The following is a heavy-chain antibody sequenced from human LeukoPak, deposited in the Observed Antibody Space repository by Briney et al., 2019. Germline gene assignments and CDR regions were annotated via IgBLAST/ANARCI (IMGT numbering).Heavy chain of an antibody. CDR1: GGSISSGDYY. D-gene: IGHD2-2*01. J-gene: IGHJ5*02. V-gene: IGHV4-30-4*08. CDR3: ARQLIVVEPAANLPFDP. CDR2: IYYSGST. Sequence: PSQTLSLTCTVSGGSISSGDYYWSWIRQPPGKGLEWIGYIYYSGSTYYNPSLKSRVTISVDTSKNQFSLKLSSVTAADTAVYYCARQLIVVEPAANLPFDPWGQGTLVTVSS.